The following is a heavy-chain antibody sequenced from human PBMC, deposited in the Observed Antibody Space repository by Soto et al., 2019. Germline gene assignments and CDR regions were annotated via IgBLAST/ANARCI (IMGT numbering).Heavy chain of an antibody. CDR2: INAYNGNT. Sequence: QVQLVQSGAEVKKPGASVKVSCKASGYTFTSYGISWVRQAPGQGLEWMGWINAYNGNTYYAQKLQGRVTMTTDTSTSTAYMELRSLRSDDPAVYSCARDLTYVGPFDIWGQGTMVTVSS. J-gene: IGHJ3*02. V-gene: IGHV1-18*01. CDR1: GYTFTSYG. D-gene: IGHD7-27*01. CDR3: ARDLTYVGPFDI.